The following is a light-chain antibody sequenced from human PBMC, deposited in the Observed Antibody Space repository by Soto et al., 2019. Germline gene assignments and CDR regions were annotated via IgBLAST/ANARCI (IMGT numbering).Light chain of an antibody. Sequence: QSALTQPASVSGSPGQSITISCTGTSSDVGGYNYVSWYQQHPGKAPKLMIYDVSNRPSGVSYRFSGSKSGNTASLTISGLQAEDEGDFYSSSYTSRGTDVFGTGTKVTVL. CDR3: SSYTSRGTDV. J-gene: IGLJ1*01. V-gene: IGLV2-14*03. CDR1: SSDVGGYNY. CDR2: DVS.